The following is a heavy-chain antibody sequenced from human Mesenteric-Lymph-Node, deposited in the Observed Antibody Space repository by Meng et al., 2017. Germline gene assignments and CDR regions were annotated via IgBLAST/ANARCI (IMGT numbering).Heavy chain of an antibody. Sequence: QLQLQESVPGLVKPSETLSPTCTAAGGSISSSTYYWGWIRQPPGKGLEWIGSIYYSGRTYYNPSLKSRVTMSVDTSKNQFSLKLSSVTAADTAVYYCARLWFGERPPDYWGQGTLVTVSS. CDR1: GGSISSSTYY. V-gene: IGHV4-39*01. CDR3: ARLWFGERPPDY. J-gene: IGHJ4*02. CDR2: IYYSGRT. D-gene: IGHD3-10*01.